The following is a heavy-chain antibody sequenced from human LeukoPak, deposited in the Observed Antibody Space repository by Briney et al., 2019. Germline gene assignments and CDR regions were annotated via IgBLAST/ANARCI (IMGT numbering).Heavy chain of an antibody. Sequence: GGSLRLSCAASGFTFSSYWMHWVRQAPGKGLEWVSGISWNSGTMGYADSVKGRFTISRDNAENSLYLQMNSLRAEDTALYYCAKDMEAAVAGTMNYWGQGTLVTVSS. CDR3: AKDMEAAVAGTMNY. V-gene: IGHV3-9*01. CDR2: ISWNSGTM. CDR1: GFTFSSYW. J-gene: IGHJ4*02. D-gene: IGHD6-19*01.